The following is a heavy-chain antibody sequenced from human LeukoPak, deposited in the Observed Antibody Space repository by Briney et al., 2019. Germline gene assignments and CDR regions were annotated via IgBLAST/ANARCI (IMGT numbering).Heavy chain of an antibody. CDR3: AKAVVAATGYYFDY. CDR2: INPSGST. J-gene: IGHJ4*02. Sequence: PSETLSLTCAVYGGSFSDYYWTWIRQPPGKGLEWIGEINPSGSTNYNPSLKSRVTISVDTSKNQFSLKLSSVTAADTAVYYCAKAVVAATGYYFDYWGQGTLVTVSS. V-gene: IGHV4-34*01. D-gene: IGHD2-15*01. CDR1: GGSFSDYY.